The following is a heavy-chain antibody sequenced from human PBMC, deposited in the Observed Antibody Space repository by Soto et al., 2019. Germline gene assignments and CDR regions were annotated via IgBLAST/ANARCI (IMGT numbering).Heavy chain of an antibody. CDR1: GGYISSSSYY. Sequence: PSETLSLTCTVSGGYISSSSYYWGWIRQPPGKGLEWIGSIYYSGSTYYNPSLKSRVTISVDTSKNQFSLKLSSVTAADTAVYYCARLSEGGENAFDIWGQGTMVTVSS. V-gene: IGHV4-39*01. D-gene: IGHD3-10*01. J-gene: IGHJ3*02. CDR3: ARLSEGGENAFDI. CDR2: IYYSGST.